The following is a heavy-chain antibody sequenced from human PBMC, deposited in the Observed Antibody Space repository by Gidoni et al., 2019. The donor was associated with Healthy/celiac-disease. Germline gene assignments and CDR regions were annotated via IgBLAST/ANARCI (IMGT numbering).Heavy chain of an antibody. CDR3: AREAIPGSYLDY. Sequence: QVQLVESGGGVVQPGRSLRLSCAASGFTFSSYGMHWVRQAPGKGLEWVAVIWYDGSNKYYADSVKGRFTISRDNSKNTLYLQMNSLRAEDTAVYYCAREAIPGSYLDYWGQGTLVTVSS. D-gene: IGHD2-2*02. V-gene: IGHV3-33*08. J-gene: IGHJ4*02. CDR1: GFTFSSYG. CDR2: IWYDGSNK.